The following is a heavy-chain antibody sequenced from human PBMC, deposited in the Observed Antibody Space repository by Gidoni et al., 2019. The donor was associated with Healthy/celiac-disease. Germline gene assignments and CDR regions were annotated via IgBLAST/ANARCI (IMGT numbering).Heavy chain of an antibody. CDR3: ARDLGATPQTVFDY. D-gene: IGHD1-26*01. CDR1: GGTFSSYA. J-gene: IGHJ4*02. CDR2: IIPIFGIA. Sequence: QVQLVQSGAEVKKPGSSVKVSCKASGGTFSSYAISWVRQAPGQGLEWMGRIIPIFGIANYAQKFQGRVTSTADKSTSTAYMELSSLRSEDTAVYYCARDLGATPQTVFDYWGQGTLVTVSS. V-gene: IGHV1-69*04.